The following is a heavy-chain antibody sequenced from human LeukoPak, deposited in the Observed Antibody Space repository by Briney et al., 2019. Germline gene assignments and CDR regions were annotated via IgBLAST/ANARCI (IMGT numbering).Heavy chain of an antibody. D-gene: IGHD4-17*01. Sequence: GGSLRLSCAASGFTFSSYGMHWVRQAPGKGLEWVAVISYDGSNKYYADSVKGRFTISRDNSKNTLYLQMNSLRAEDTAVYYCARATILYGAFGAFDIWGQGTMVTVSS. CDR3: ARATILYGAFGAFDI. J-gene: IGHJ3*02. CDR1: GFTFSSYG. CDR2: ISYDGSNK. V-gene: IGHV3-30*03.